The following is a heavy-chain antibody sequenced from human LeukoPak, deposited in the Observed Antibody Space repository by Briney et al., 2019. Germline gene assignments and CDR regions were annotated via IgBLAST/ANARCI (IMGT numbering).Heavy chain of an antibody. D-gene: IGHD5-12*01. Sequence: GRSLRLSCAASGFTFSSYGMHWVRQAPGKGLEWVAVIWYDGSNKYYADSVKGRFTISRDNSKNTLYLQMNSLRAEDTAVYYCARVLYGGYAQFDYWGQGTLVTVSS. CDR3: ARVLYGGYAQFDY. V-gene: IGHV3-33*01. CDR1: GFTFSSYG. J-gene: IGHJ4*02. CDR2: IWYDGSNK.